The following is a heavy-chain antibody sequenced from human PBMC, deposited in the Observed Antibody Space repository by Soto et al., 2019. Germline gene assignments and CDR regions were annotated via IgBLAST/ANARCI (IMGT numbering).Heavy chain of an antibody. CDR3: ARGVTVFGLVSRFWFDP. CDR1: GGSFSGYY. Sequence: SEILSLTCAVYGGSFSGYYWSWLRQPPGKGLEWIGEINHSGSTNYNPSLKSRVIISIDTSSNQFSLKLNSVTAADRAVYFCARGVTVFGLVSRFWFDPWGQGTVVTVSS. J-gene: IGHJ5*02. D-gene: IGHD3-3*01. V-gene: IGHV4-34*01. CDR2: INHSGST.